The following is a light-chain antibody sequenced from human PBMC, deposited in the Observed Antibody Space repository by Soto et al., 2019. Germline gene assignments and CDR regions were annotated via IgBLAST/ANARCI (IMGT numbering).Light chain of an antibody. J-gene: IGKJ1*01. CDR2: DAS. CDR1: QSISGW. V-gene: IGKV1-5*01. CDR3: QQYNSYWT. Sequence: DIQMTQSPSTLSASVGDRVTITCRASQSISGWLAWYQQKPGKAPKLLIYDASSLESGVSSRFSGSGSGTEFTLTISSLQPDDFATYYCQQYNSYWTFGQGTKVDIK.